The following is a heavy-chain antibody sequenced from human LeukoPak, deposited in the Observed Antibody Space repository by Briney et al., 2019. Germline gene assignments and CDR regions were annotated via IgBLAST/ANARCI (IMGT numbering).Heavy chain of an antibody. CDR2: INHSGIT. V-gene: IGHV4-34*01. CDR1: GGSFSTYY. D-gene: IGHD3-10*01. CDR3: ARGEPGGRDY. Sequence: SETLSLTCAVYGGSFSTYYWNWIRQPPGKGLEWIGEINHSGITNYNPSLKSQVIISVDTSKKQSSLRLTSVTAADTAVYYCARGEPGGRDYWGQGTLVTVSS. J-gene: IGHJ4*02.